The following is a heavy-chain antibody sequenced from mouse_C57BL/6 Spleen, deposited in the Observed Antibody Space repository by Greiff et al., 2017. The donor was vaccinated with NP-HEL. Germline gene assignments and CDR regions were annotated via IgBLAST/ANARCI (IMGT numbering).Heavy chain of an antibody. Sequence: VQLQQSGPELVKPGASVKMSCKASGYTFTDYNMHWVKQSHGKSLEWIGYINPNNGGTSYNQKFKGKATLTVNKSSSTAYMELRSLTSEDSAVYYCASLDSSGYRFAYWGQGTLVTVSA. J-gene: IGHJ3*01. D-gene: IGHD3-2*02. CDR3: ASLDSSGYRFAY. CDR2: INPNNGGT. CDR1: GYTFTDYN. V-gene: IGHV1-22*01.